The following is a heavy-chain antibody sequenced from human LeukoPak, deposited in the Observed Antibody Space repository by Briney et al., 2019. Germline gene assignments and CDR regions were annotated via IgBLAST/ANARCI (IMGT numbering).Heavy chain of an antibody. CDR2: IIPIFGTA. CDR1: GGTFSSYA. J-gene: IGHJ4*02. D-gene: IGHD6-13*01. Sequence: ASVKVSCKASGGTFSSYAISWVRQAPGQGLEWMGGIIPIFGTANYAQKFQGRVTITADESTSTAYMELSSQRSEDTAVYYCASGADSSSWPLYFDYWGQGTLVTVSS. CDR3: ASGADSSSWPLYFDY. V-gene: IGHV1-69*13.